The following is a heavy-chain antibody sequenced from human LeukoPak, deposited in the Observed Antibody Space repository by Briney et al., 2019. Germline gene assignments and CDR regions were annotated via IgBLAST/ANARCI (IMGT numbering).Heavy chain of an antibody. Sequence: SQTLSLTCAISGDSVSSNSAAWNWIRQSPSRGLEWLGSTYYRSKWYNDYAVSVKSRITINPDTSKNQFSLQLNSVTPEDTAVYYCARGILAYYYDSSGGPNDAFDIWGQGTMVTVSS. CDR1: GDSVSSNSAA. D-gene: IGHD3-22*01. V-gene: IGHV6-1*01. CDR3: ARGILAYYYDSSGGPNDAFDI. CDR2: TYYRSKWYN. J-gene: IGHJ3*02.